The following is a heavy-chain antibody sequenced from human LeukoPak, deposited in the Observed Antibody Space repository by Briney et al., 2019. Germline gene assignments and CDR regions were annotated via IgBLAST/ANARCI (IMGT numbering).Heavy chain of an antibody. CDR1: GGTVSRYP. D-gene: IGHD3-22*01. Sequence: GASVKVSCKASGGTVSRYPISWVRQAPGQGLEWMGGIIPIFGTANYAQKFQGRVTITADKSTSTAYMELSSLRSEDTAVYYCARDGVDSSGYYNTDYWGQGTLVTVSS. V-gene: IGHV1-69*06. J-gene: IGHJ4*02. CDR2: IIPIFGTA. CDR3: ARDGVDSSGYYNTDY.